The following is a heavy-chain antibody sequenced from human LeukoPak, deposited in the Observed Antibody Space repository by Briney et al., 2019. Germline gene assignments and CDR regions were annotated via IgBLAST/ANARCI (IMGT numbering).Heavy chain of an antibody. CDR2: IYSGGST. Sequence: GGSLRLSCAASGFTVSSNYMSWVRQAPGKGLEWVSVIYSGGSTYYADSVKGRFTISRDNSKNTLYLQMNSLRAEDTAVYYCARAVRQQLLFNYWGQGTLVTVSS. CDR3: ARAVRQQLLFNY. CDR1: GFTVSSNY. J-gene: IGHJ4*02. V-gene: IGHV3-53*01. D-gene: IGHD6-13*01.